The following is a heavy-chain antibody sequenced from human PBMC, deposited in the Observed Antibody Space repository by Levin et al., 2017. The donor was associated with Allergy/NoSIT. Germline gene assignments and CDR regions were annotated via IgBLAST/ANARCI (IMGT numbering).Heavy chain of an antibody. J-gene: IGHJ3*02. CDR2: IKQDGTEK. V-gene: IGHV3-7*04. CDR3: ARNWRSAFDI. D-gene: IGHD2-8*02. CDR1: GFTFSSYW. Sequence: LSLTCAASGFTFSSYWMSWVRQAPGKGLEWVANIKQDGTEKYYVDSVKGRFAISKDNPKNSVYLQMASLRVEDTAVYYCARNWRSAFDIWGQGTVFTVSS.